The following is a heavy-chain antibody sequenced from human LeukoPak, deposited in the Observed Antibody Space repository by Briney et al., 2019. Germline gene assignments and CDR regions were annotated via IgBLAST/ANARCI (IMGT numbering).Heavy chain of an antibody. CDR2: ISGSGGST. Sequence: QSGGSLRLSCAASGFTFSSYAMSWVRQAPGKGLEWVSAISGSGGSTYYADSVKGRFTISRDNSKNTLYLQMNSLRAEDTAVYYCAKAPYQLLFLSDYWGQGTLVTVSS. V-gene: IGHV3-23*01. D-gene: IGHD2-2*01. CDR3: AKAPYQLLFLSDY. CDR1: GFTFSSYA. J-gene: IGHJ4*02.